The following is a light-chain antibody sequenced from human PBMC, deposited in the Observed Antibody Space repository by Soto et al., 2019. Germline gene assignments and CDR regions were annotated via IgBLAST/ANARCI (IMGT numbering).Light chain of an antibody. CDR1: QSVFYSFDNKDN. Sequence: DIVMTQSPASLAVSLGEMATINCTASQSVFYSFDNKDNLAWYQQKPGQPPKILIYWASTRESGVPDRFSGGGSGTDFTLTISSLQPEDVAVYFCQQYYIVPYSFGQGTKLE. CDR2: WAS. V-gene: IGKV4-1*01. CDR3: QQYYIVPYS. J-gene: IGKJ2*01.